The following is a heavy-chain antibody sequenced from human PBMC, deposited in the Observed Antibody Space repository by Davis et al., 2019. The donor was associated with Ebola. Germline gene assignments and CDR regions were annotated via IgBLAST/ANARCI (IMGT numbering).Heavy chain of an antibody. J-gene: IGHJ6*02. CDR1: GFTFSSYE. D-gene: IGHD6-19*01. V-gene: IGHV3-48*03. Sequence: GESLKISCAASGFTFSSYEMNWVRQAPGKGLEWVSYISSSGSTIYYADSVKGRFTISRDNAKNTLYLQMNSLRAEDTAVYYCAKSVQWLVPRGNYGMDVWGQGTTVTVSS. CDR3: AKSVQWLVPRGNYGMDV. CDR2: ISSSGSTI.